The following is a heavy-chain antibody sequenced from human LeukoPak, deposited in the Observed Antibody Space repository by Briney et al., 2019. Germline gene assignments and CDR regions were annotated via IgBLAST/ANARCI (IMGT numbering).Heavy chain of an antibody. CDR2: ISWNSGSI. CDR1: GFTFDDYA. CDR3: AKDMRGDIVVVVAGTGAFDI. Sequence: GRSLRLSCAASGFTFDDYAMHWVRQAPGKGLEWVSGISWNSGSIGYADSVKGRFTISRDNAKNSLYLQMNSLRAEDTALYYCAKDMRGDIVVVVAGTGAFDIWGQGTMVTVSS. D-gene: IGHD2-15*01. V-gene: IGHV3-9*01. J-gene: IGHJ3*02.